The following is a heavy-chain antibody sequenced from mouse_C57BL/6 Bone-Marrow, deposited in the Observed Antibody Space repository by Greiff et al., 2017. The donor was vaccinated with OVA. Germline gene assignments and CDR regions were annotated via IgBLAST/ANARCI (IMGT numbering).Heavy chain of an antibody. Sequence: QVQLQQPGAELVKPGASVKLSCKASGFTFTSYWMHWVKQRPGQGLEWIGMIHPNSGSTNYNEKFKSKATLTVDKSSSTAYMQLSSLTSEDSAVYYCARETLITTVVGEAWWGQGTLVTVSA. J-gene: IGHJ3*02. CDR2: IHPNSGST. V-gene: IGHV1-64*01. CDR3: ARETLITTVVGEAW. D-gene: IGHD1-1*01. CDR1: GFTFTSYW.